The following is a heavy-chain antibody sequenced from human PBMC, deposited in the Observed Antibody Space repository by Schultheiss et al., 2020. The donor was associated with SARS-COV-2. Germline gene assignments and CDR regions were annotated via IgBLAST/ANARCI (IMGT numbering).Heavy chain of an antibody. J-gene: IGHJ4*02. CDR3: ARDFTY. Sequence: GGSLRLSCAASGFTFDDYAMSWVRQAPGKGLEWVSVIYSGGSTYYADSVKGRFTISRDNSKNTLYLQMNSLRAEDTAVYYCARDFTYWGQGTLVTVSS. CDR1: GFTFDDYA. CDR2: IYSGGST. V-gene: IGHV3-53*01.